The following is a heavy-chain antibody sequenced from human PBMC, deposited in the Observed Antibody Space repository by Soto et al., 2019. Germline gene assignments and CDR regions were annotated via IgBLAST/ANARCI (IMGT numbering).Heavy chain of an antibody. J-gene: IGHJ3*02. D-gene: IGHD3-22*01. CDR2: IIPIFGTA. V-gene: IGHV1-69*13. CDR1: GGTFSSYA. CDR3: AREDRSYYDSEPSVAFDI. Sequence: GASVKVSCKASGGTFSSYAISWVRQAPGQGLEWMGGIIPIFGTANYAQKFQGRVTITADESTSTAYMELSSLRSEDTAVYYCAREDRSYYDSEPSVAFDIWGQGTMVTVSS.